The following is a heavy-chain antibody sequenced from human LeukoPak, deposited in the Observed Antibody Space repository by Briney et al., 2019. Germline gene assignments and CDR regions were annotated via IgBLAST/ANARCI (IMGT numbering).Heavy chain of an antibody. CDR3: AKDLSYSGSYYLVPADPFDY. CDR2: INSDGSST. V-gene: IGHV3-74*01. CDR1: GFTFSSYW. J-gene: IGHJ4*02. D-gene: IGHD1-26*01. Sequence: GGSLRLSCAASGFTFSSYWMHWVRQAPGKGLVWVSRINSDGSSTYYADSVKGRFTISRDNSKNTLYLQMNSLRAEDTAVYYCAKDLSYSGSYYLVPADPFDYWGQGTLVTVSS.